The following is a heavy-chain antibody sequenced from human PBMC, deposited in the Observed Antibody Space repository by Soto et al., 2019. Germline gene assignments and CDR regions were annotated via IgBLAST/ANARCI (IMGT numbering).Heavy chain of an antibody. CDR3: ARGPDDSDVPRWDY. CDR1: GYNFNQYY. CDR2: INLRGGTS. Sequence: QVQLVQSGAEVRKPGASVRLSCETSGYNFNQYYIHWVRQAPGQGLEWMGIINLRGGTSEYAHKFRGRVTVTGDTSTSTAYMQLSSLRPDDTAVYFCARGPDDSDVPRWDYWGQGTLVTVSS. V-gene: IGHV1-46*02. J-gene: IGHJ4*02. D-gene: IGHD4-17*01.